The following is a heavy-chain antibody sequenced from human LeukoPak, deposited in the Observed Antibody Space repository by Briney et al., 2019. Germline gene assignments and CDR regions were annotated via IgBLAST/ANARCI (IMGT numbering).Heavy chain of an antibody. J-gene: IGHJ5*02. CDR1: GFTPSGYS. D-gene: IGHD1-14*01. V-gene: IGHV3-21*01. CDR3: ARGSTYCGNWFDP. Sequence: GESLRLSCATSGFTPSGYSMNWVPPAPGKGLEWVSSISISSSYIYYADSLKGRFTISRDNARNALYLQMNSLRADDTGVYYCARGSTYCGNWFDPWGQGTMVTVSS. CDR2: ISISSSYI.